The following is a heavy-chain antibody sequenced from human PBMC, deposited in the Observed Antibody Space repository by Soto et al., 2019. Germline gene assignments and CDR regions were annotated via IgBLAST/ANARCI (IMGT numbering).Heavy chain of an antibody. D-gene: IGHD6-19*01. CDR1: GGSVSSNTYY. V-gene: IGHV4-61*01. CDR2: IYYDGTT. Sequence: QVQLQESGPGLVKPSETLSLSCSVSGGSVSSNTYYWSWIRQAPGKGLEWIGYIYYDGTTNYNPSLKSRVTMSVDTSKNQFSLKVRSVTAADTAVYYCSGEENSGGPVDFWGQGTLVTVSS. J-gene: IGHJ4*02. CDR3: SGEENSGGPVDF.